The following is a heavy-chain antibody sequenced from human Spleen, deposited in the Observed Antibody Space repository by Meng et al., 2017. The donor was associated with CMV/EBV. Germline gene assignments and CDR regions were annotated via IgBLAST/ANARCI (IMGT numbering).Heavy chain of an antibody. CDR3: ARGGATRENYYDF. CDR2: IYFTGGT. CDR1: GGSLSSGSHY. J-gene: IGHJ4*02. Sequence: VSGGSLSSGSHYLSWLRQHPGKGLEWIGYIYFTGGTYYNPSLKSRVSISADTSKTQFSLNLSSMTAADTAVYYCARGGATRENYYDFWGQGTLVTVSS. V-gene: IGHV4-31*02. D-gene: IGHD4/OR15-4a*01.